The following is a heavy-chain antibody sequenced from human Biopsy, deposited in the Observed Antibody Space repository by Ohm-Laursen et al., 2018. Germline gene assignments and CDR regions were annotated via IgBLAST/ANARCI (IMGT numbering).Heavy chain of an antibody. Sequence: GSLRLSCSASGFTVYNNYMNWVRQAPGKGLEWVSLIYSGGDKRYAAYVKGRFTISRDSSKNTLYLQMKSLRVEDTAVYYCARGPSGVATIGRGQGTLVAVSS. CDR2: IYSGGDK. J-gene: IGHJ4*02. CDR1: GFTVYNNY. D-gene: IGHD5-24*01. V-gene: IGHV3-66*01. CDR3: ARGPSGVATIG.